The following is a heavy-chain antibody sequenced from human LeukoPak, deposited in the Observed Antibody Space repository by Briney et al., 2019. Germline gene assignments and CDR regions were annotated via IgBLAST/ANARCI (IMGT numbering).Heavy chain of an antibody. Sequence: GASVKVSCKASGYTFTGYYMHWVRQAPGQGGEGMGWINHNRGGTNHAQKFQGRVAMNRETYISTDYMEVNRLRSDETAVYYCARHNYYDSSGYEYWGQGTLVTVSS. CDR3: ARHNYYDSSGYEY. J-gene: IGHJ4*02. CDR2: INHNRGGT. V-gene: IGHV1-2*02. CDR1: GYTFTGYY. D-gene: IGHD3-22*01.